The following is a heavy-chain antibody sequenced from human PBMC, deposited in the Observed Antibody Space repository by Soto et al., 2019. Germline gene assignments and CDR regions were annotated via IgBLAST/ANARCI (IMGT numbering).Heavy chain of an antibody. CDR3: ARESVVTGTHHFDD. J-gene: IGHJ4*02. D-gene: IGHD1-7*01. CDR2: INSNTGGT. V-gene: IGHV1-2*02. Sequence: GXSVKVCCRASGCTFKYYFLHLVRQAPGQGLEWMGWINSNTGGTNYAQKFQGRVTMTRDTPISTAYMELSRLTSDDTAVYHCARESVVTGTHHFDDWGQGTLVTVSS. CDR1: GCTFKYYF.